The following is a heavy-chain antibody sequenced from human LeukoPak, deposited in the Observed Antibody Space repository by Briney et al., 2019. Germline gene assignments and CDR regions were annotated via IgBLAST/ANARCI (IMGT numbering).Heavy chain of an antibody. CDR1: EYSFASYW. CDR2: IYPGDSDT. D-gene: IGHD5-18*01. V-gene: IGHV5-51*01. CDR3: ARRERYSYDFFYFDY. J-gene: IGHJ4*02. Sequence: HGESLKISCKGSEYSFASYWIAWVRQMPGRGLEWMGIIYPGDSDTRYSPSFQGQVTMSADKSGSTAYLQWSSLKASDTAMYYCARRERYSYDFFYFDYWGQGALVTVSS.